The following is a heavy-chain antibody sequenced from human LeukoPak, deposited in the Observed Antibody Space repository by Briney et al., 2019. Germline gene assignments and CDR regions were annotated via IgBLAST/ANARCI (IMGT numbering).Heavy chain of an antibody. CDR1: GFPFSSYA. D-gene: IGHD3-22*01. J-gene: IGHJ4*02. CDR2: ISGSGGST. Sequence: PGGSLRLSCAASGFPFSSYAMRWVRQAPAKGLEWVSAISGSGGSTYYADSVKGRFTISRDNSKNTLYLQMNSLRAEDTAVYYCAKSYYDSSGYPDYWGQGTLVTVSS. CDR3: AKSYYDSSGYPDY. V-gene: IGHV3-23*01.